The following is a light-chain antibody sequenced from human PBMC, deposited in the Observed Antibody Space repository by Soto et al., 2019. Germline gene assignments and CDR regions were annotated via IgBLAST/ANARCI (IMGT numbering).Light chain of an antibody. V-gene: IGKV3-15*01. CDR3: QQYNNWPPWT. CDR1: QSVSNN. CDR2: GAS. Sequence: EVVMTQSPATLSVSPGDRATLSCRASQSVSNNLAWYQQKSGQAPRLLIYGASTRATGIPARFSGSGSGTEFTLTISSLQSEEFAVYYCQQYNNWPPWTFGRGTEVQIK. J-gene: IGKJ1*01.